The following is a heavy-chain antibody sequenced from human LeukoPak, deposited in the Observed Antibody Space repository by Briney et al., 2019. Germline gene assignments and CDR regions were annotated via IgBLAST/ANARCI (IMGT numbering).Heavy chain of an antibody. Sequence: AGGSLRLSCATSGFIFSDYAMAWVRQAPGKGLEWVSDISGDGLKTYYADSVKGRFTISRDSSKNMLYLQMNSLRAEDTAVYYCTRAPRGFQWFVEHWGQGTLVTVSS. CDR1: GFIFSDYA. J-gene: IGHJ1*01. D-gene: IGHD3-22*01. V-gene: IGHV3-23*01. CDR3: TRAPRGFQWFVEH. CDR2: ISGDGLKT.